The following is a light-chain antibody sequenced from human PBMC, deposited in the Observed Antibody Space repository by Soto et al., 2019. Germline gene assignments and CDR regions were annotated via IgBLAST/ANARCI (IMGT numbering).Light chain of an antibody. CDR2: GAS. V-gene: IGKV3D-15*01. Sequence: EIVLTQSPGTLSLSPGERATLSCRASESVRSSYLAWYQQKPGQAPRLLIYGASTRATGIPARFSGSGSGTEFTLTISSLQSEDFAVYYCQQYNNWPWTFGQGTKVDIK. CDR3: QQYNNWPWT. CDR1: ESVRSSY. J-gene: IGKJ1*01.